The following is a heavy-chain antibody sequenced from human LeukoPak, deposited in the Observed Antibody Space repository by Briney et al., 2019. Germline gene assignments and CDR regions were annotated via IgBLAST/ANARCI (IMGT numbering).Heavy chain of an antibody. D-gene: IGHD5/OR15-5a*01. CDR1: GFTFSSYE. Sequence: GGSLRLSCAASGFTFSSYEMNWVRQAPGKGLEWVSYIGSSGGSTYYTDSVRGRFTISRDNAKNSLYLQMNSLRAEDTAVYYCARDSSTPRSYFDYWGQGTLVTVSS. J-gene: IGHJ4*02. V-gene: IGHV3-48*03. CDR3: ARDSSTPRSYFDY. CDR2: IGSSGGST.